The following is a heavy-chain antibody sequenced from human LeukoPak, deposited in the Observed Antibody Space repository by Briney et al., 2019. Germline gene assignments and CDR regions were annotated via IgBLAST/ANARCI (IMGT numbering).Heavy chain of an antibody. D-gene: IGHD3-10*01. CDR1: GGTFSSYA. J-gene: IGHJ5*02. CDR2: IIPIFGTA. CDR3: ARRPWFGERNWFGP. Sequence: ASVKVSCKASGGTFSSYAISWVRQAPGQGLEWMGGIIPIFGTANYAQKFQGRVAITADKSTSTAYMELSSLRSEDTAVYYCARRPWFGERNWFGPWGQGTLVTVSS. V-gene: IGHV1-69*06.